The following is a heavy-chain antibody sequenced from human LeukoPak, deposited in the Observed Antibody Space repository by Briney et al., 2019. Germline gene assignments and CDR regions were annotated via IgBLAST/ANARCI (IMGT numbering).Heavy chain of an antibody. J-gene: IGHJ5*02. CDR3: ARVGCSGGSCYSGWFDP. CDR1: GGSISSGGYS. CDR2: IYHSGST. D-gene: IGHD2-15*01. Sequence: SETLSLTCAVSGGSISSGGYSWSWIRQPPGQGLEWIVYIYHSGSTYYNPSLKSRVTISVDRSKNQFSLKLSSVTAADTAVYYCARVGCSGGSCYSGWFDPWGQGTLVTVSS. V-gene: IGHV4-30-2*01.